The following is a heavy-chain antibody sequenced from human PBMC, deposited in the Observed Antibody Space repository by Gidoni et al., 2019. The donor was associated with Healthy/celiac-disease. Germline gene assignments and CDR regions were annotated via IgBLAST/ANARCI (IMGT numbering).Heavy chain of an antibody. CDR2: ISGSGGST. J-gene: IGHJ4*02. Sequence: EVQLLESGGGLVPPGGSLRLSCAASGSPFSSYAMSWVRQAPGKGLEWVSAISGSGGSTYYADSVKGRFTISRDNSKNTLYLQMNSLRAEDTAVYYCASPSYADGGPFDYWGQGTLVTVSS. V-gene: IGHV3-23*01. CDR1: GSPFSSYA. D-gene: IGHD2-8*02. CDR3: ASPSYADGGPFDY.